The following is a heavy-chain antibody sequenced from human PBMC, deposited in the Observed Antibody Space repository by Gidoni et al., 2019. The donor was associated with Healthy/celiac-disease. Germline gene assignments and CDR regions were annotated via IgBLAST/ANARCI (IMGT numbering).Heavy chain of an antibody. V-gene: IGHV3-21*01. CDR3: ARVEAAAGTVDY. J-gene: IGHJ4*02. CDR1: GFTFSSYS. CDR2: ISSSSSYI. D-gene: IGHD6-13*01. Sequence: EVQLVESGGGLVKPGGSLRLACAASGFTFSSYSMHWVRQAPGKGLEWVSSISSSSSYIYYADSVKGRFTISRDNAKNSLYLQMNSLRAEDTAVYYCARVEAAAGTVDYWGQGTLVTVSS.